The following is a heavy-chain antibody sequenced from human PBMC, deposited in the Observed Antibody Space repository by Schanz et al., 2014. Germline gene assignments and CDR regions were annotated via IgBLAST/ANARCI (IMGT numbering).Heavy chain of an antibody. D-gene: IGHD2-2*01. CDR3: AKRCSSTSCSHGAFDI. Sequence: EVQLVESGGGLIHPGGSLRLSCAASGITFSDYAMSWVRQAPGKGLEWVSVIYSDGRTYYGDSVKGRFTISRDNSKNTLYLQMNSLRDEDTAMYYCAKRCSSTSCSHGAFDIWGQGTMVTVSS. CDR2: IYSDGRT. J-gene: IGHJ3*02. CDR1: GITFSDYA. V-gene: IGHV3-53*01.